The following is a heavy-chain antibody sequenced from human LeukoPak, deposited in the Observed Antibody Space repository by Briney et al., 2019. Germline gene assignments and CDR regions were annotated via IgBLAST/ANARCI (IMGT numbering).Heavy chain of an antibody. D-gene: IGHD3-22*01. CDR1: GGSISSGSYY. V-gene: IGHV4-61*02. CDR3: AREYYYDSSGYDY. J-gene: IGHJ4*02. CDR2: IYTSGST. Sequence: SETLSLTCVVSGGSISSGSYYWSWIRQPAGKGLEWIGRIYTSGSTNYNPSLNRRVTISVDTSKNQFSLKLSSVTAADTAVYYCAREYYYDSSGYDYWGQGTLVTVSS.